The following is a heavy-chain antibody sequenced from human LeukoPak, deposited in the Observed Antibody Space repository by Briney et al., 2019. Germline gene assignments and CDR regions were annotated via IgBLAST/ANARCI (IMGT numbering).Heavy chain of an antibody. CDR2: IGTAGDT. V-gene: IGHV3-13*01. CDR1: GFTFSWYD. J-gene: IGHJ5*02. Sequence: GGSLRLSCAASGFTFSWYDMPWVRQATGKGLEWVSAIGTAGDTFYSGSVKGRFTVSRENGKNSSYLQMNSLRVGDTAVYYCARGRGHWFDLWGQGTLVTVSS. CDR3: ARGRGHWFDL.